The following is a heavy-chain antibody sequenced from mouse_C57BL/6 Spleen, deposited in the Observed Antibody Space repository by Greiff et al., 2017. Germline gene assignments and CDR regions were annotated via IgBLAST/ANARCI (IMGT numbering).Heavy chain of an antibody. V-gene: IGHV1-42*01. D-gene: IGHD3-2*02. CDR2: INPSTGGT. J-gene: IGHJ2*01. CDR3: ARQAPYYFDY. CDR1: GYSFTGYY. Sequence: VQLQQSGPELVKPGASVKISCKASGYSFTGYYMNWVKQSPEKSLEWIGEINPSTGGTTYNQKFKAKATLTVDKSSSTAYMQLKSLTSEDSAVYYCARQAPYYFDYWGQGTTLTVSS.